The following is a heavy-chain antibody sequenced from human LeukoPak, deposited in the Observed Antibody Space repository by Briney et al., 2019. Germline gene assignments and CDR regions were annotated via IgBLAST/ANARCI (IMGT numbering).Heavy chain of an antibody. Sequence: GGSLRLSCAASGFTFSDHFLDWVRQAPGKGPEWVGRTRNKANSYITEYAASVKGRFTISRDDSKNSLYLQMSSLKTDDTAMYYCASIRGTFGYWGQGTLVTVYS. D-gene: IGHD1-26*01. CDR1: GFTFSDHF. CDR2: TRNKANSYIT. CDR3: ASIRGTFGY. J-gene: IGHJ4*02. V-gene: IGHV3-72*01.